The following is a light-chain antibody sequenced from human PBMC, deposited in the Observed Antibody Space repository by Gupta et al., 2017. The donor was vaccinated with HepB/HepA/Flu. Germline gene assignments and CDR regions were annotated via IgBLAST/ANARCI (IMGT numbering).Light chain of an antibody. CDR3: MQCTRWPYT. V-gene: IGKV2-30*01. J-gene: IGKJ2*01. CDR2: KVS. Sequence: DVVMTQSPLSLPVILGQPASISCRSSQSLVYKDGNTYLNWFQQRPGQSPRRLIYKVSNRDSGVPDRFSGSGSGTDFTLKISRVEADDVGVYYCMQCTRWPYTFGQGTNLEIK. CDR1: QSLVYKDGNTY.